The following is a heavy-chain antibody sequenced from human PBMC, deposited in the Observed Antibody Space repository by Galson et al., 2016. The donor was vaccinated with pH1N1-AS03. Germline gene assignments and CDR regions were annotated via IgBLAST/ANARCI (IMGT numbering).Heavy chain of an antibody. CDR1: GVAFRTFV. CDR3: ARRRGYNYGSGVAAFDI. V-gene: IGHV1-69*13. J-gene: IGHJ3*02. D-gene: IGHD5-18*01. Sequence: SVKVSCKASGVAFRTFVISWVRQAPGQGLEWVGGIIAIFGTPKHAQKFQGRVTITADESTNTAYMELSSLTSEDTAVYYCARRRGYNYGSGVAAFDIWGQGTTVTVSS. CDR2: IIAIFGTP.